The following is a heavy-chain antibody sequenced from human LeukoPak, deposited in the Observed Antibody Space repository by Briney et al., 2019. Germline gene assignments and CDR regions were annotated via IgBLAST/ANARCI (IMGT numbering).Heavy chain of an antibody. V-gene: IGHV3-7*01. Sequence: PGGSLRLSCAASGFTFSNYWMTWVRQAPGKGLEWVANIKRDGSEKYYVDSVKGRFTISRDNAKNSLYLQMNSLRAEDTAMYYCARPPNIAAAGQDWGQGTLVTVSS. CDR1: GFTFSNYW. J-gene: IGHJ4*02. CDR3: ARPPNIAAAGQD. D-gene: IGHD6-13*01. CDR2: IKRDGSEK.